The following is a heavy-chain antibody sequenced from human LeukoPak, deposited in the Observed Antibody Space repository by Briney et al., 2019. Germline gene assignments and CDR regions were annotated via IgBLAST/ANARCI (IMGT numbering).Heavy chain of an antibody. J-gene: IGHJ6*04. CDR3: AELGITMIGGV. V-gene: IGHV3-21*01. Sequence: GESLRLSCAASGFTFSTYSMNWVRQAPGKGLEWVSSISSSSSYIYYADSIKGRFTISRDNAKNTLYLQMNSLRAEDTAVYYCAELGITMIGGVWGKGTTVTISS. CDR1: GFTFSTYS. D-gene: IGHD3-10*02. CDR2: ISSSSSYI.